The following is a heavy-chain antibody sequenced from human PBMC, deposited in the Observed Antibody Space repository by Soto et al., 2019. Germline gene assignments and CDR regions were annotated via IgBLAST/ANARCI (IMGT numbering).Heavy chain of an antibody. V-gene: IGHV1-3*01. Sequence: ASVKVSCKASGYTFTSYAMHWVRQAPGQRLEWMGWINAGNGNTKYSQKFQGRVTITRDTSASTAYMELSSLRSEDTAVYYCASCRYDSSGYYYYYGMDVWGQGPTVTVYS. D-gene: IGHD3-22*01. CDR1: GYTFTSYA. CDR3: ASCRYDSSGYYYYYGMDV. J-gene: IGHJ6*02. CDR2: INAGNGNT.